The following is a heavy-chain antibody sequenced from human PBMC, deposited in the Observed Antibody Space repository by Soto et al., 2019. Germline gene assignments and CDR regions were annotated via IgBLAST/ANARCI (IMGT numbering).Heavy chain of an antibody. CDR1: GDSVSSNSAA. D-gene: IGHD2-2*01. CDR3: ARYKRYCSSTSCHPTVDP. CDR2: TYYRSKWYN. V-gene: IGHV6-1*01. J-gene: IGHJ5*02. Sequence: SQTLSLTCVISGDSVSSNSAAWNWIRQSPSRGLEWLGRTYYRSKWYNDYAVSVKSRITINPDTSKNQFSLQLNSVTPEDTAVYYCARYKRYCSSTSCHPTVDPWGQGTLVTVSS.